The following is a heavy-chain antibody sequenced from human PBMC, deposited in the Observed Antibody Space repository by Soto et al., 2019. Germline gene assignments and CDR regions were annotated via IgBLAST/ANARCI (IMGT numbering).Heavy chain of an antibody. V-gene: IGHV3-30-3*01. J-gene: IGHJ5*02. CDR2: ISYDGSNK. CDR3: ARDHLGLVVVVGPSGFDP. CDR1: GFTFSSYA. D-gene: IGHD2-15*01. Sequence: PVGSLRLSCAASGFTFSSYAMHWVRQAPGKGLEWVAVISYDGSNKYYADSVKGRFTISRDNSKNTLYLQMNSLRAEDTAVYYCARDHLGLVVVVGPSGFDPWGQGTLVTVSS.